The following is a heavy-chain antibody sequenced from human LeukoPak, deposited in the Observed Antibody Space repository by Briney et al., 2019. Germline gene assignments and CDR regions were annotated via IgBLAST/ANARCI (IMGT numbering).Heavy chain of an antibody. V-gene: IGHV3-48*03. D-gene: IGHD3-22*01. CDR3: AREIEGVDV. Sequence: GGSLRLSCAASGFTFSSYEMNWVRQAPGKGLEWVSYISSSGRTIYYADSVKGRFTISRDNAKNSLYPQMNSLRAEDTAVYYCAREIEGVDVWGQGTTVTVSS. J-gene: IGHJ6*02. CDR2: ISSSGRTI. CDR1: GFTFSSYE.